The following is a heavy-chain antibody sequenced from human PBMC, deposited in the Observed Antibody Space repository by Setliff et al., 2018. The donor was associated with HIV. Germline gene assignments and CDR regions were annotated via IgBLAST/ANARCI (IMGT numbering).Heavy chain of an antibody. D-gene: IGHD3-22*01. CDR2: ISPSSTII. V-gene: IGHV3-48*01. CDR1: GFSFSSYS. Sequence: PGGSLRLSCGASGFSFSSYSMNWVRQAPGKGLEWVSYISPSSTIIYYPDSVKGRFTTSRDNARNSLYLEMNSLRADDTAVYYCARDREYYDSSGSYYFDYWGQGTLVTVSS. J-gene: IGHJ4*02. CDR3: ARDREYYDSSGSYYFDY.